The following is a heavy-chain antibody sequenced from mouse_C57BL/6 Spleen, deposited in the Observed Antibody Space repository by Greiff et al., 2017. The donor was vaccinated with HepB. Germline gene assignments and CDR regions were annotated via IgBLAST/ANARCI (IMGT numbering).Heavy chain of an antibody. CDR2: ISSGSSTI. CDR1: GFTFSDYG. J-gene: IGHJ3*01. D-gene: IGHD2-4*01. Sequence: EVQLQESGGGLVKPGGSLKLSCAASGFTFSDYGMHWVRQAPEKGLEWVAYISSGSSTIYYADTVKGRFTISRDNAKNTRFLQMTSLRSEDTAMYYCARTGDYDWFAYWGQGTLVTVSA. CDR3: ARTGDYDWFAY. V-gene: IGHV5-17*01.